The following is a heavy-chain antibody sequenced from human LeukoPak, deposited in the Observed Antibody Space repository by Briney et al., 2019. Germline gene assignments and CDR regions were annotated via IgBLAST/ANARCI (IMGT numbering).Heavy chain of an antibody. J-gene: IGHJ4*02. CDR2: ISYDGSDK. V-gene: IGHV3-30*18. CDR3: AKDPRRYSRTGGYFDY. CDR1: GFTFNNYV. Sequence: GGSLRLSCTASGFTFNNYVMHWVRQAPGKGLEWVAVISYDGSDKYYADSVKGRFTISRDNSKNTLYLQMNSLRAEDTAVYCCAKDPRRYSRTGGYFDYWGQGTLVTVSS. D-gene: IGHD6-13*01.